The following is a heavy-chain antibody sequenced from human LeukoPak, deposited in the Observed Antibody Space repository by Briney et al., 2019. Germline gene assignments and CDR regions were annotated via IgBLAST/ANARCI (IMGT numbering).Heavy chain of an antibody. Sequence: SETLSLTCSVSGVSISSSYWSWIRQPPGKGLEWVGFIYYSGSTNYNPSLKSRVTMSADTSKNQFSLKLTSVTAADTAVYSCARGYYDSSGYSNTFDTWGQGTMVTVSS. CDR2: IYYSGST. CDR1: GVSISSSY. V-gene: IGHV4-59*01. CDR3: ARGYYDSSGYSNTFDT. J-gene: IGHJ3*02. D-gene: IGHD3-22*01.